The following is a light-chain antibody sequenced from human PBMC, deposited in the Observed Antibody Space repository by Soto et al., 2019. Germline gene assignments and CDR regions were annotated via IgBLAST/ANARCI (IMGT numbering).Light chain of an antibody. J-gene: IGKJ4*01. CDR1: QSISSW. CDR2: DAS. CDR3: QHYVNLPLT. Sequence: DIQMTQSPSTLSASVGDRVTITCRASQSISSWLAWYQQKPGKAPKLLIYDASSLESGVPSRFSGSGSGAHFTFTISSLQPEDFATYYCQHYVNLPLTFGGGTKVDIK. V-gene: IGKV1-5*01.